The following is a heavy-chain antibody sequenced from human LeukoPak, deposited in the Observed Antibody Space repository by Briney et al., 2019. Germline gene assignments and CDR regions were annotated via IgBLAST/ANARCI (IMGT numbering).Heavy chain of an antibody. CDR2: IYYSGST. CDR3: ARQSSVNDFDY. J-gene: IGHJ4*02. Sequence: SETLSPTCTVSGGSISSGSYYWGWIRQPPGKGLEWIGSIYYSGSTYYNPSLKSRVTISVDTSKNQFSLKLSSVTAADTAVYHCARQSSVNDFDYWGQGTLVTVSS. V-gene: IGHV4-39*01. D-gene: IGHD5/OR15-5a*01. CDR1: GGSISSGSYY.